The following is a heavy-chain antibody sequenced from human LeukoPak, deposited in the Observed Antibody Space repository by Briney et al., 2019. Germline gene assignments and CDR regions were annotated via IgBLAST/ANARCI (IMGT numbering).Heavy chain of an antibody. Sequence: SETLSLTCTVSGGSITNYYCSWIRQSPGQGLEWIGYIHSSGNTNYNPSLKSRATISRDTSKNQFSLRLTFVTPADTAKYCCTVGGTWHAVLEHWGQGSPVTVSS. CDR3: TVGGTWHAVLEH. CDR2: IHSSGNT. CDR1: GGSITNYY. V-gene: IGHV4-59*01. J-gene: IGHJ1*01.